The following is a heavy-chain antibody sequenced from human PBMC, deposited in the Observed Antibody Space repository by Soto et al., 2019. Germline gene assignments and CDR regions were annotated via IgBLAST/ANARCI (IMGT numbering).Heavy chain of an antibody. J-gene: IGHJ4*02. CDR1: VGSISSYY. Sequence: SETLSLTCTVSVGSISSYYWSWIRQPPGKGLEWIGYIYYSGSTNYNPSLKSRVTISVDTSKNQFSLKLSSVTAADMAVYYCARAAGSNDFWSGYYPFDYWGQGTLVTVSS. CDR2: IYYSGST. V-gene: IGHV4-59*01. D-gene: IGHD3-3*01. CDR3: ARAAGSNDFWSGYYPFDY.